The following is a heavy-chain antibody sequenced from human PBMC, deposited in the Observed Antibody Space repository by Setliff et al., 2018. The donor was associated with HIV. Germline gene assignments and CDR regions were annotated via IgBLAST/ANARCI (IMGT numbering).Heavy chain of an antibody. Sequence: SVKVSCKASGGTFSCYAISWVRQAPGQGLEWMGGIIPIFGTANYAQKFQGRVTITADESTSTAYMELSSLRSEDTAVYYCASGILTGYGMDVWGQGTTVTVSS. D-gene: IGHD3-9*01. CDR3: ASGILTGYGMDV. CDR2: IIPIFGTA. CDR1: GGTFSCYA. V-gene: IGHV1-69*13. J-gene: IGHJ6*02.